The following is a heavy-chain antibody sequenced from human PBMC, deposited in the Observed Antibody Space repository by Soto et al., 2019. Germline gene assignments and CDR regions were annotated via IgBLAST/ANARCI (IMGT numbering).Heavy chain of an antibody. CDR1: GYSFTSYW. CDR3: ASTSIAAAGKDYNWFDP. D-gene: IGHD6-13*01. Sequence: LGETLKISCKGSGYSFTSYWIGWVRQMPGKGLEWMGIIYPGDSDTRYSPSFQGQVTISADKSISTAYLQWSSLKASDTAMYYCASTSIAAAGKDYNWFDPRGQGTLVTVSS. J-gene: IGHJ5*02. V-gene: IGHV5-51*01. CDR2: IYPGDSDT.